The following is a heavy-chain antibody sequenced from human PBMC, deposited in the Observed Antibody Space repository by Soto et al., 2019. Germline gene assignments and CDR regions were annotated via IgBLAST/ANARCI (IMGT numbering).Heavy chain of an antibody. CDR2: ISGSGGST. CDR1: GFTFSSYA. V-gene: IGHV3-23*01. Sequence: EVQLLESGGGLVQPGGSLRLSCAASGFTFSSYAMSWVRQAPGKGLEWGSAISGSGGSTYYADSVKGRFTISRDNSKNTLYLQMNSLRAEDTAVYYCATLRWTPYYFDYWGQGTLVTVSS. J-gene: IGHJ4*02. CDR3: ATLRWTPYYFDY. D-gene: IGHD2-15*01.